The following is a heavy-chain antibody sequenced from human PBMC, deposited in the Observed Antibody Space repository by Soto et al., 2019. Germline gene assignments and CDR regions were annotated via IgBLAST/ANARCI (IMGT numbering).Heavy chain of an antibody. CDR3: AKLRGQTVTTIYYGMDV. J-gene: IGHJ6*02. CDR2: ISGGGRVT. Sequence: EVQLLESGGDLVQPGGSLRLSCAASGFTFSTCAMSWVRQAPGKGLEWVSTISGGGRVTDYADSVKGRFTISRVNSDNTLYLQMNSMRVEDTAVYYCAKLRGQTVTTIYYGMDVWGQGTTVTVSS. D-gene: IGHD1-7*01. V-gene: IGHV3-23*01. CDR1: GFTFSTCA.